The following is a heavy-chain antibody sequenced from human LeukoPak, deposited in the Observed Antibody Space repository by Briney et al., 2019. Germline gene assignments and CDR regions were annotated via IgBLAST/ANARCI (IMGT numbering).Heavy chain of an antibody. CDR1: GGSITSYY. V-gene: IGHV4-39*01. CDR3: ARCTMVRGVGPTTFDY. J-gene: IGHJ4*02. Sequence: SETLSLTCTVSGGSITSYYWGGIRQPPGKGLDWIGTIYYSGSTYYNPSLKSRVTISVDTSKNQFSLKLSSVTAADTAVYYCARCTMVRGVGPTTFDYWGQGTLVTVSS. D-gene: IGHD3-10*01. CDR2: IYYSGST.